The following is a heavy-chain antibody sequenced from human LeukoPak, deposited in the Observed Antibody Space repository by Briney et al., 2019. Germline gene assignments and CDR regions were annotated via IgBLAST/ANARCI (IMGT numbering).Heavy chain of an antibody. D-gene: IGHD5-24*01. CDR3: ARLRDLYNCLDP. Sequence: SETLSLTCAVSGYSINSGYYWGWIRQPPGKGLEWIGSISHSGSIYYNPSLKSRVTISVDTSKNQFSLKLSPVTAADTAVYYCARLRDLYNCLDPWGQGTLVTVSP. CDR1: GYSINSGYY. V-gene: IGHV4-38-2*01. J-gene: IGHJ5*02. CDR2: ISHSGSI.